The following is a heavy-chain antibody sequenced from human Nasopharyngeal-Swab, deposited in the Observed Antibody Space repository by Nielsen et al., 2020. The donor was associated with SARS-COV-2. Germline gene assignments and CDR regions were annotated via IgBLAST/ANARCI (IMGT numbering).Heavy chain of an antibody. Sequence: ETLSLTCKGSGYSFTSYWIGWVRQMPGKGLEWMGIIYPGDSGTRYSPSFQGQVTISADKSISTAYLQWSSLKASDTAMYYCARRVGYCSGGSCYFDYWGQGTLVTVSS. CDR2: IYPGDSGT. D-gene: IGHD2-15*01. J-gene: IGHJ4*02. CDR1: GYSFTSYW. V-gene: IGHV5-51*01. CDR3: ARRVGYCSGGSCYFDY.